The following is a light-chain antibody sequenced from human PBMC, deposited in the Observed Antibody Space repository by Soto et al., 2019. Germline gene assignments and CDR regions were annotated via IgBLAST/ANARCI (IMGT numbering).Light chain of an antibody. CDR2: EVS. CDR1: SSDVGGYNY. Sequence: QSVLTQPASVSGSPGQSITISCTGTSSDVGGYNYVSWYQQHPGKAPKFMIYEVSNRPSGVSNRFSGSKSGNTASLTISGLQAEDEADYYCSSYTSSGTLVVFGGGTQLTVL. V-gene: IGLV2-14*01. J-gene: IGLJ2*01. CDR3: SSYTSSGTLVV.